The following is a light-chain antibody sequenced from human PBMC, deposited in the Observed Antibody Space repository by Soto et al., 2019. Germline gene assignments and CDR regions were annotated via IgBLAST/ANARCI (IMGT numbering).Light chain of an antibody. CDR2: GAS. J-gene: IGKJ2*01. CDR1: ETVSSN. V-gene: IGKV3-15*01. Sequence: EIVMTQSPATLSVSPGERATLSCRASETVSSNVAWYQQLPGQAPRLVVYGASTRAPGVPPKFFGSGSGTDFTLTITSLQSADVAVYFCQQYDNWPLFTFGQGTNLEIK. CDR3: QQYDNWPLFT.